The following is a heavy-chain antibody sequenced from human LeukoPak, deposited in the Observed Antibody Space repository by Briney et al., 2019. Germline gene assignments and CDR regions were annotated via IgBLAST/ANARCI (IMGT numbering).Heavy chain of an antibody. Sequence: PGGSLRLSCAASGFTFSSYGMHWVRQAPGKGLEYVSSISSNGGSTYYAGSVKGRFTISRDNSKNTLFLQMSSLRTEDTAVYYCASPYSGYDYNFDHWGQGTLVTVSS. CDR2: ISSNGGST. V-gene: IGHV3-64D*06. CDR3: ASPYSGYDYNFDH. CDR1: GFTFSSYG. D-gene: IGHD5-12*01. J-gene: IGHJ4*02.